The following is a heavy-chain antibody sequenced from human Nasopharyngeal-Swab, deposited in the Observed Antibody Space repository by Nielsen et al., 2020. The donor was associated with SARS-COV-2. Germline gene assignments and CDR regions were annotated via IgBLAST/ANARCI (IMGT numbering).Heavy chain of an antibody. CDR2: ISSSGSTI. D-gene: IGHD5-18*01. Sequence: GESLKISCAASGFTFSDYYMSWIRQAPGKGLEWVSYISSSGSTIYYGDSVKGRFTISRDNAKNSLYLQMNSLRAEDTAVYYCARDRGYSYGPDAFDIWGQGTMVTVSS. V-gene: IGHV3-11*01. CDR3: ARDRGYSYGPDAFDI. CDR1: GFTFSDYY. J-gene: IGHJ3*02.